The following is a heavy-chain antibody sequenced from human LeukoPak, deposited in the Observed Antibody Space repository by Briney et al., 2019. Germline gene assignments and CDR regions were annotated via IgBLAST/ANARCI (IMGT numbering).Heavy chain of an antibody. CDR3: LVRGIVNFDYFDY. V-gene: IGHV3-74*01. Sequence: GGSLRLSCAASGFTFSSYWMRWVRQAPGKGLVWVSRINSDGSSTSYADSVKGRFTISRDNAKNTLYLQMNSLRAEDTAVYYCLVRGIVNFDYFDYWGQGTLVTVSS. CDR2: INSDGSST. J-gene: IGHJ4*02. D-gene: IGHD3-10*01. CDR1: GFTFSSYW.